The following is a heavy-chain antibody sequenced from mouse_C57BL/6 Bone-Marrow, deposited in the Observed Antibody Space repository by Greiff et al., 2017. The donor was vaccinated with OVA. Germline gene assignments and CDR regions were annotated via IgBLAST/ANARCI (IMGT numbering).Heavy chain of an antibody. CDR3: VRGGYYPYYYAMDY. J-gene: IGHJ4*01. CDR2: IRSKSSNYAT. Sequence: EADGGLVQPKGSLKLSCAASGFTFNTYAMHWVRQAPGKGLEWVARIRSKSSNYATYYADSVKDRFTISRDDSQSMLYLQMNNLKTEDTAMYYCVRGGYYPYYYAMDYWGQGTSVTVSS. D-gene: IGHD2-3*01. CDR1: GFTFNTYA. V-gene: IGHV10-3*01.